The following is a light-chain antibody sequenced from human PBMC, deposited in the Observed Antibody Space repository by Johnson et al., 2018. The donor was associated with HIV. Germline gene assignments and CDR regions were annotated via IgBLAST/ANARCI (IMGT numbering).Light chain of an antibody. J-gene: IGLJ1*01. CDR3: GTWDSSLSAGEV. Sequence: QSVLTQPPSVSAAPGQKVTISCSGSCSNIGNNYVSWYQQLPGTAPKLLIYENNKRPSGIPDRFSGSKSGTSATLGITGLQTGDEADYYCGTWDSSLSAGEVFGTGTKVTVL. V-gene: IGLV1-51*02. CDR1: CSNIGNNY. CDR2: ENN.